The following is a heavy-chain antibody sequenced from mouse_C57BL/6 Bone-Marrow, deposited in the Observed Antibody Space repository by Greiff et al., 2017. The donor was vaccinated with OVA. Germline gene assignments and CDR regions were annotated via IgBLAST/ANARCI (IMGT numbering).Heavy chain of an antibody. J-gene: IGHJ1*03. Sequence: VQLQQSVAELVRPGASVKLSCTASGFNIKNTYMHWVKQRPEQGLEWIGRIDPANGNTKYAPKFQGKATITADTSSNTAYLQLSSLTSEDTAIYYCARSAYYYGSSYVDWYCDVWGTGTTVTVSS. V-gene: IGHV14-3*01. CDR3: ARSAYYYGSSYVDWYCDV. D-gene: IGHD1-1*01. CDR1: GFNIKNTY. CDR2: IDPANGNT.